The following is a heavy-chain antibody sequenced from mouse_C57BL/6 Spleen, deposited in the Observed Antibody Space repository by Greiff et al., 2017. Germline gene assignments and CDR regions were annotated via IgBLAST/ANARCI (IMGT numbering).Heavy chain of an antibody. J-gene: IGHJ2*01. CDR3: ARHEHITTVAPFDY. V-gene: IGHV1-62-2*01. CDR1: RYTFTEYT. CDR2: FYPGSGSI. D-gene: IGHD2-4*01. Sequence: VKLMESAADLVKPVASVMLSCKSSRYTFTEYTIPFVQQRSGQGLEWIGWFYPGSGSIKYTEKFKDKATLTADKSSSTVYMELSRLTSEDAAVYFGARHEHITTVAPFDYWGQGSTGTVSS.